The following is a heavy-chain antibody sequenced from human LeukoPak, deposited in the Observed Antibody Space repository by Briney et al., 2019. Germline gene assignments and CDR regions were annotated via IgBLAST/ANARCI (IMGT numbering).Heavy chain of an antibody. CDR2: IIPIFGTA. CDR1: GGTFSSYA. D-gene: IGHD2-15*01. CDR3: AGAATYIPSNAFDI. Sequence: GASVKVSCKASGGTFSSYAISWVRQVPGQGLEWMGRIIPIFGTANYAQKFQGRVTITTDESTSTAYMELSSLRSEDTAVYYCAGAATYIPSNAFDIWGQGTMVTVSS. J-gene: IGHJ3*02. V-gene: IGHV1-69*05.